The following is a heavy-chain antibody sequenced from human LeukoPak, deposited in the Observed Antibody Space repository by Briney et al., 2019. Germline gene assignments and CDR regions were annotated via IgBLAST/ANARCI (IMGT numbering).Heavy chain of an antibody. Sequence: GSSVKVSCKASGGTFSSYAISWVRQAPGQGLEWMGRIIPILGIANYAQKFQGRVTITADKSTSTAYMELSRLRSDDTAVYYCARGDSITYYYYGMDVWGQGTTVTVSS. CDR1: GGTFSSYA. V-gene: IGHV1-69*04. D-gene: IGHD2/OR15-2a*01. CDR2: IIPILGIA. CDR3: ARGDSITYYYYGMDV. J-gene: IGHJ6*02.